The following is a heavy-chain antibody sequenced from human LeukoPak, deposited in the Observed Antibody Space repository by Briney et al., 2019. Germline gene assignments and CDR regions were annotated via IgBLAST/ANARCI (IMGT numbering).Heavy chain of an antibody. CDR1: GFTFSSYA. CDR2: ISYDGSNK. D-gene: IGHD6-25*01. V-gene: IGHV3-30-3*01. CDR3: ARSGSDNDY. J-gene: IGHJ4*02. Sequence: GGSLRLSCAASGFTFSSYATHWVRQAPGKGLEWVAVISYDGSNKYYADSVKGRFTISRDNSKNTLYLQMNSLRAEDTAVYYCARSGSDNDYWGQGTLVTVSS.